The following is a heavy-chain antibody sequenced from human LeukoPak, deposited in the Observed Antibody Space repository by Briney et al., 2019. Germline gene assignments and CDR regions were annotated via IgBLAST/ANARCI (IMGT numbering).Heavy chain of an antibody. CDR1: AFTFSNYG. V-gene: IGHV3-30*18. J-gene: IGHJ6*01. Sequence: GGSLRLSCAASAFTFSNYGMHWVRQAPGKGLVWVAVISYDGSNKYYADSVKGRFTISRDNSKNTLYLQMNSLRAEDTAVYYCAKDRGLYCSGGSCYLADGMDVWGQGTTVTVSS. CDR2: ISYDGSNK. D-gene: IGHD2-15*01. CDR3: AKDRGLYCSGGSCYLADGMDV.